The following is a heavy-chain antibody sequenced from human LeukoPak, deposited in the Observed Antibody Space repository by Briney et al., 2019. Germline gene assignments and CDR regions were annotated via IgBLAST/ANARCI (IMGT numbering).Heavy chain of an antibody. CDR1: GGSISSSSYY. V-gene: IGHV4-39*01. Sequence: PSETLSLTCTVSGGSISSSSYYWGWIRQPPGKGLEWIGSIYYSGSTYYNPSLKSRVTISVDTSKNQFSLKLSSVTAADTAVYYCASPTLFITMIPAWGQGTLVTVSS. J-gene: IGHJ4*02. CDR3: ASPTLFITMIPA. D-gene: IGHD3-22*01. CDR2: IYYSGST.